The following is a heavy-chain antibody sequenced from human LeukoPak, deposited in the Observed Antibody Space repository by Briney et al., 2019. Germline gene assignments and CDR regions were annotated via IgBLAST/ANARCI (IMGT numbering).Heavy chain of an antibody. CDR1: GFTSGDYA. CDR2: ISWNSGTI. J-gene: IGHJ4*02. V-gene: IGHV3-9*02. D-gene: IGHD1-26*01. CDR3: TKTMGPTGGAFDY. Sequence: PGGSLRLSCAASGFTSGDYAMRWVRHAPGKGLEWVSRISWNSGTIHYADSVKGRFTISRDNAKNSLYLQMNSLRAEDTALYYCTKTMGPTGGAFDYWGRGTLVTVSS.